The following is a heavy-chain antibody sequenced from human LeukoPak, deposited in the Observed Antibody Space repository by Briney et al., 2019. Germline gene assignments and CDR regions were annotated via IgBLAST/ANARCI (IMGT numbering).Heavy chain of an antibody. CDR1: GGSISSGDYY. J-gene: IGHJ4*02. V-gene: IGHV4-30-4*01. CDR3: ARGGGLLNFDY. Sequence: SETLSLTCTVSGGSISSGDYYWSWIRQPPGKGLEWIGYIYYSGSTYYNPSLKSRVTISVDTSKNQFSLKLSSVTAADTAVYYCARGGGLLNFDYWGQGTLVTVSS. D-gene: IGHD2-15*01. CDR2: IYYSGST.